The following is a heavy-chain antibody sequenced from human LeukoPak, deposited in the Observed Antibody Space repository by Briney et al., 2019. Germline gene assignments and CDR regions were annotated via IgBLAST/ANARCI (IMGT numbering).Heavy chain of an antibody. CDR1: GFTFSSYG. CDR2: ISYDGSNK. CDR3: AKESGYSGYDPFDY. Sequence: GGSLRLSCAASGFTFSSYGMHWVRQAPGKGLEWVAVISYDGSNKYYADSVKGRFTISRDNSKNTLYLQMNSLRAEDTAVYYCAKESGYSGYDPFDYWGQGTLVTVSS. D-gene: IGHD5-12*01. V-gene: IGHV3-30*18. J-gene: IGHJ4*02.